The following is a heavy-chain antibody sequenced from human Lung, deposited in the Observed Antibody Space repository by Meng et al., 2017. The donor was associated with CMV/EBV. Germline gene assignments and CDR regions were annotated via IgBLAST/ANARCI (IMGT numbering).Heavy chain of an antibody. CDR3: ARDLDYCGITTCYEDGVEP. J-gene: IGHJ5*02. D-gene: IGHD2-2*01. CDR1: GYSFTDYG. CDR2: ISPYDGDT. V-gene: IGHV1-18*01. Sequence: ASVXVSCKASGYSFTDYGISWVRQAPGQGLEWVGWISPYDGDTNYARKLQGRVTMTTDTSTTTAYMELRSLRSDDTAVYYCARDLDYCGITTCYEDGVEPWXQGTLVTVSS.